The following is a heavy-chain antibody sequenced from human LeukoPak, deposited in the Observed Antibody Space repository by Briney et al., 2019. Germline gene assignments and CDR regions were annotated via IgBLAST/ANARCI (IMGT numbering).Heavy chain of an antibody. CDR3: ARGGAHGMDV. J-gene: IGHJ6*02. V-gene: IGHV3-48*03. CDR2: ISGVYDNI. Sequence: PGGSLRLSCAASGFTFSSYEMNWVRQAPGKGLEWVSYISGVYDNIYYGDSVKGRFTISRDNAKNSVYLQMSSLRADDTAVYYCARGGAHGMDVWGQGTTVTVSS. D-gene: IGHD1-26*01. CDR1: GFTFSSYE.